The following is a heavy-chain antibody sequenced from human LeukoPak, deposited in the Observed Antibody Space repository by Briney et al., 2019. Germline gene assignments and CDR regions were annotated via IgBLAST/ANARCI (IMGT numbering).Heavy chain of an antibody. CDR3: ARVPAAGHFGY. J-gene: IGHJ4*02. D-gene: IGHD2-2*01. CDR2: ISYDGSIK. V-gene: IGHV3-30*04. CDR1: GFTFSSHA. Sequence: GGSLRLSCAASGFTFSSHAMHWVRQAPGKGLEWVAVISYDGSIKYYADSVKGRFTISRDNSRNTLYLQMNSLRGAETAVYFCARVPAAGHFGYWGQGTLVTVSS.